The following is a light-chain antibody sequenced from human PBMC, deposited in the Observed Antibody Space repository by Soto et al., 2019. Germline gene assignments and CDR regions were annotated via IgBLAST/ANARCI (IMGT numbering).Light chain of an antibody. CDR1: QSLGSY. CDR2: GAS. Sequence: DIVLTQSPATLSLSPGERATLSCRASQSLGSYLAWYQQKPGQAPRLLIYGASNRATGIPDRFSGSGSGTDFTLTISRLEPEDFAVYYCQQYGSSGTFGQGTKVDIK. J-gene: IGKJ1*01. V-gene: IGKV3-20*01. CDR3: QQYGSSGT.